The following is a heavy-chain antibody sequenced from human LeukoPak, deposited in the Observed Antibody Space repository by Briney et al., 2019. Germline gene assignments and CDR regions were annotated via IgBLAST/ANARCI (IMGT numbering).Heavy chain of an antibody. CDR1: GGSISSYY. J-gene: IGHJ5*02. CDR3: ARGEVWFDP. D-gene: IGHD3-10*01. Sequence: PSDTLSLTCTVSGGSISSYYWSWIRQPRGKALEWIGYIYYSGSTNYNPSLKSRVTISVDTSKNQFSLKLSSVTAADTAVYYCARGEVWFDPWGQGTLVTVSS. V-gene: IGHV4-59*07. CDR2: IYYSGST.